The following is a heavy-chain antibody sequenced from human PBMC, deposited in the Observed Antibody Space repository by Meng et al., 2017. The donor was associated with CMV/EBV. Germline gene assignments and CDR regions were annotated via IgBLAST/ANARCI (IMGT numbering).Heavy chain of an antibody. CDR2: INHSGST. J-gene: IGHJ4*02. CDR3: ASSLTYPDY. CDR1: GGSVSGYY. D-gene: IGHD2-15*01. V-gene: IGHV4-34*01. Sequence: GQVQQWGAGLLKPSETLSLTCAVYGGSVSGYYWSWIRQPPGKGLEWIGEINHSGSTNYNPSLKSRVTISVDTSKNQFSLKLSSVTAADTAVYYCASSLTYPDYWGQGTLVTVSS.